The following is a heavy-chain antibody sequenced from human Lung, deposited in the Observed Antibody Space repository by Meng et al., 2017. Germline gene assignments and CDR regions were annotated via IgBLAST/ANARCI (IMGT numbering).Heavy chain of an antibody. CDR3: TRGPSLAMSAVPDY. J-gene: IGHJ4*02. V-gene: IGHV3-20*04. CDR1: GFIFDDYG. Sequence: VEFGGSVVGPGGSLGLSCAASGFIFDDYGMSWVRQAPGKGLEWVSGINWNGGNVDYAVSVKGRFTISRDNAKNSLHLQMNSLRAEDTALYYCTRGPSLAMSAVPDYWGQGTLVTVSS. CDR2: INWNGGNV. D-gene: IGHD5/OR15-5a*01.